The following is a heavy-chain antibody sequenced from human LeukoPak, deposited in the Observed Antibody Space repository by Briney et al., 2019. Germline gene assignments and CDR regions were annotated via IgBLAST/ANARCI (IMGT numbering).Heavy chain of an antibody. D-gene: IGHD5-24*01. CDR1: GFTFSDYA. Sequence: PGGSLRLSCSASGFTFSDYALHWVRQAPGKGLEWVSAISGSGGSTYYADSVKGRFTISRDNSKNTLYLQMNSLRAEDTAVYYCAKDRGDGDYFDYWGQGTLVTVSS. CDR3: AKDRGDGDYFDY. V-gene: IGHV3-23*01. CDR2: ISGSGGST. J-gene: IGHJ4*02.